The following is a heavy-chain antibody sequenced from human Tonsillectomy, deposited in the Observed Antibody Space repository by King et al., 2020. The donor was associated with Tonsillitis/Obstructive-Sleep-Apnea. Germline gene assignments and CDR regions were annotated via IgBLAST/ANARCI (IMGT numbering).Heavy chain of an antibody. CDR1: GYTFPNYG. CDR3: ARDSMSHYYDSSGYYTFNY. V-gene: IGHV1-18*01. D-gene: IGHD3-22*01. Sequence: VQLVESGAEVKKSGASVKVSCKASGYTFPNYGISWVRQAPGQGLEWMRWISAYNGHTNYAQKLQGRLTMTTDTSTSTAYLELRSLRSDDTAVYYCARDSMSHYYDSSGYYTFNYWGQGTLVTVSS. J-gene: IGHJ4*02. CDR2: ISAYNGHT.